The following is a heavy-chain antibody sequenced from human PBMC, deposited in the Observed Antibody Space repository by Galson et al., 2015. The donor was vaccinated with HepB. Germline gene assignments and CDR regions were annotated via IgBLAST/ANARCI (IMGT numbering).Heavy chain of an antibody. CDR3: ARDRVYYDYVWGSYRFGAFDI. V-gene: IGHV3-48*01. J-gene: IGHJ3*02. D-gene: IGHD3-16*02. Sequence: SLRLSCAASGFTFSSYSMNWVRQAPGKGLEWVSYISSSSSTIYYADSVKGRFTISRDNAKNSLYLQMNSLRAEDTAVYYCARDRVYYDYVWGSYRFGAFDIWGQGTMVTVSS. CDR1: GFTFSSYS. CDR2: ISSSSSTI.